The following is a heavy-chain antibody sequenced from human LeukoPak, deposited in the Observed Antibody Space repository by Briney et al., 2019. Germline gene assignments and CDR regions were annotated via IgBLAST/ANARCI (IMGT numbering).Heavy chain of an antibody. D-gene: IGHD3-22*01. CDR2: IKSKTDGRTT. J-gene: IGHJ4*02. CDR3: TTLYYYDSSGYPLDY. CDR1: GFTFSNAW. Sequence: GGSLRLSCAASGFTFSNAWMSWVRQAPGKGREWVGRIKSKTDGRTTDYAAPVKGRFTISRDDSKNTLYLQMNSLKTEDTAVYYCTTLYYYDSSGYPLDYWGQGTLVTVSS. V-gene: IGHV3-15*01.